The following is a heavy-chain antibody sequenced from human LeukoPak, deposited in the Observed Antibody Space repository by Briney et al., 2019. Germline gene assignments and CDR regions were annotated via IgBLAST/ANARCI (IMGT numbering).Heavy chain of an antibody. CDR1: GYTFTSYG. J-gene: IGHJ4*02. V-gene: IGHV1-2*02. CDR3: ARGRMATIEDY. Sequence: ASVKVSCKASGYTFTSYGISWVRQAPGQGLEWMGWINPNSGGTNYAQKFQGRVTMTRDTSISTAYMELSRLRSDDTAVYYCARGRMATIEDYWGQGTLVTVSS. CDR2: INPNSGGT. D-gene: IGHD5-24*01.